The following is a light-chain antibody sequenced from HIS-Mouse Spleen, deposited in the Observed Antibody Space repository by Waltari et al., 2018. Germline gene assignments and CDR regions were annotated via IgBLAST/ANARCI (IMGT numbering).Light chain of an antibody. CDR2: AAS. V-gene: IGKV1-9*01. J-gene: IGKJ1*01. CDR3: QQLNSYPPT. CDR1: QGISSY. Sequence: DIQLTQSPSFLSASVGDRVTITCRASQGISSYLAWYQQKPGKAPKCLILAASTLQSGVPSRFSGSGSGTEFTLTISSLQPEDFATYYCQQLNSYPPTFGQGTKVEIK.